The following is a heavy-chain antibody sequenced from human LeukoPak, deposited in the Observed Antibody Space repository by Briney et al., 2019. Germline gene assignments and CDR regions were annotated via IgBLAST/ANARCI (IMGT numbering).Heavy chain of an antibody. Sequence: SETLSLTCTVSGGSISSYYWSWIRQPAGKGLEWIGRIYTSGSTNYNPSLKSRVTMSVDTSKNQFSLKLSSVTAADTAAYYCARWRDYYDSSGTYPAFDYWGQGTLVTVSS. CDR3: ARWRDYYDSSGTYPAFDY. CDR1: GGSISSYY. D-gene: IGHD3-22*01. J-gene: IGHJ4*02. CDR2: IYTSGST. V-gene: IGHV4-4*07.